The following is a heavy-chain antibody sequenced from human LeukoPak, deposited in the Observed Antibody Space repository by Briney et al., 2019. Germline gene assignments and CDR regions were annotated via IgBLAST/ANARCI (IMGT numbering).Heavy chain of an antibody. Sequence: GESLKISCKGSGYSFTSYWIAWVRQMPGKGLEWMGIIYPGDSNTRYSPSFQGQVTISADKSISTAYLQWSSLKASDTAVYYCARHYTADVVVTGTSFLGYWGQGTLVTVSS. D-gene: IGHD6-19*01. V-gene: IGHV5-51*01. CDR2: IYPGDSNT. CDR3: ARHYTADVVVTGTSFLGY. J-gene: IGHJ4*02. CDR1: GYSFTSYW.